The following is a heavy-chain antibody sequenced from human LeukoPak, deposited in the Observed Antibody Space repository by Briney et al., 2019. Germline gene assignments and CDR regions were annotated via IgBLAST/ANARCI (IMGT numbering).Heavy chain of an antibody. V-gene: IGHV1-18*01. D-gene: IGHD3-16*02. CDR1: GYTFTSYG. Sequence: ASVKVSCKASGYTFTSYGISWVRQAPGQGLEWMGWISAYNGNTNYAQKLQGRVTMTTDTSTSTAYMELRSLRPDDTAVYYCAREVANDYVWGSYRPKNNWFDPWGQGTLVTVSS. CDR2: ISAYNGNT. J-gene: IGHJ5*02. CDR3: AREVANDYVWGSYRPKNNWFDP.